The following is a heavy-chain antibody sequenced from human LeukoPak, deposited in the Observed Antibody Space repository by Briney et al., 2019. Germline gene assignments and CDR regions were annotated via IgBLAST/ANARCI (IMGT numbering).Heavy chain of an antibody. Sequence: GGSLRLSCAASGFTFSSYSMNWVRQAPGKGLEWVSSITSSSSYIYYADSVKGRFTISRDNAKKSLFLQMNSLRGEDTAVYYCATTRYLGAFDIWGQGTMVTVSS. CDR1: GFTFSSYS. V-gene: IGHV3-21*01. CDR2: ITSSSSYI. CDR3: ATTRYLGAFDI. D-gene: IGHD1-1*01. J-gene: IGHJ3*02.